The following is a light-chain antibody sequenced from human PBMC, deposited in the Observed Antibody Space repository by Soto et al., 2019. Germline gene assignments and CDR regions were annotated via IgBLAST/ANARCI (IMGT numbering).Light chain of an antibody. Sequence: QSALTQPASVSGSPGQSITISCTGTSSDVGGYNDVSWYQQHPGKAPKLMIYDVSNRPSGVSNRFSGSKSGNTASLTISGLQAEDVADYYCSSYTSSSLHVFGTGTKLTVL. CDR2: DVS. J-gene: IGLJ1*01. CDR1: SSDVGGYND. V-gene: IGLV2-14*03. CDR3: SSYTSSSLHV.